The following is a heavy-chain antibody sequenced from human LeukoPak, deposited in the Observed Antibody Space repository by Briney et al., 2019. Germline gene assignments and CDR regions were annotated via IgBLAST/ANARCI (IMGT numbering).Heavy chain of an antibody. CDR3: ASSQITINWFDP. D-gene: IGHD3-10*01. CDR2: IYYGGST. CDR1: GGSISSYY. V-gene: IGHV4-30-4*01. J-gene: IGHJ5*02. Sequence: SETLSLTCTVSGGSISSYYWSWIRQPPGKGLEWIGYIYYGGSTYYNPSLKSRVTISVDTSKNQFSLKLSSVTAADTAVYYCASSQITINWFDPWGQGTLVTVSS.